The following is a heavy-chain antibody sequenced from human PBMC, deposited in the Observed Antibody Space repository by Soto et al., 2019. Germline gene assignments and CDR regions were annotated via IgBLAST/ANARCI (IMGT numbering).Heavy chain of an antibody. CDR2: ISYDGSNK. CDR1: GFTFSSYA. CDR3: ARDAGWHFDY. V-gene: IGHV3-30-3*01. D-gene: IGHD6-19*01. J-gene: IGHJ4*02. Sequence: GGSLRLSCAASGFTFSSYAMHWVRQAPGKGLEWVAVISYDGSNKYYADYVKGRFTISRDNSKNTLYLQMNSLRAEDTAVYYCARDAGWHFDYWGQGTLVTVSS.